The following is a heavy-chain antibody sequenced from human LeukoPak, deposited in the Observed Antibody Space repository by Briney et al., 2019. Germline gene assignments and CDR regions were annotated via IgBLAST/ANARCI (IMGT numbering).Heavy chain of an antibody. CDR2: IYSGGST. D-gene: IGHD3-22*01. V-gene: IGHV3-53*01. CDR3: ARESLLYYYDSSGYFSY. CDR1: GFTVSSNY. J-gene: IGHJ4*02. Sequence: PGGSLRLSCAASGFTVSSNYMSWVRQAPGKGLEWVSVIYSGGSTYYADSVKGRFTISRDNSKNTLYLQMNSLRAEDTAVYYCARESLLYYYDSSGYFSYWGQGTLVTVSS.